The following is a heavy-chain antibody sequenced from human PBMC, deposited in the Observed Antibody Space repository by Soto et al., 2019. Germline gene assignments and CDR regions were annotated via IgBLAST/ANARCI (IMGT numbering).Heavy chain of an antibody. Sequence: VQLQESGPGLAKPSETLSLTCTVSGGSMSSFYWSWIRQPPGKGLEWIGNVFYSGSTIYNPSLKSRGTIAVDTSKSQCPLKLSSVSAADTAVYSCAKEICDPNGCYGRWLDPWGQGTLVTVSS. D-gene: IGHD2-15*01. CDR1: GGSMSSFY. J-gene: IGHJ5*02. V-gene: IGHV4-59*01. CDR2: VFYSGST. CDR3: AKEICDPNGCYGRWLDP.